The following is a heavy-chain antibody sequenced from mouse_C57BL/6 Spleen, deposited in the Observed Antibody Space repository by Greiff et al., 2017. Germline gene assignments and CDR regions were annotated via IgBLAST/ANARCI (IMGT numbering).Heavy chain of an antibody. CDR3: ARDVSYGSSPHWYFGV. CDR2: ISYDGSN. Sequence: VQLQQSGPGLVKPSQSLSLTCSVTGYSITSGYYWNWIRQFPGNKLEWMGYISYDGSNNYNPSLKNRISITRNTSKNQLFLKLNSVTTEDTANYYSARDVSYGSSPHWYFGVWGTGTTVTVSS. CDR1: GYSITSGYY. D-gene: IGHD1-1*01. V-gene: IGHV3-6*01. J-gene: IGHJ1*03.